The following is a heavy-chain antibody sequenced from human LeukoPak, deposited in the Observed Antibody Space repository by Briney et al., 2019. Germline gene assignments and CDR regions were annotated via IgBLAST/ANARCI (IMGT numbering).Heavy chain of an antibody. Sequence: GGSLRLSCAASGFFFTNYWMGWVRQAPGKGLEWAANIKEDESEKYYVNSVKGRFTISRDNAKNSLFLHMNSLRAEDTAVYYCARIRVSSYYGMDIWGQGTTVTVSS. J-gene: IGHJ6*02. CDR3: ARIRVSSYYGMDI. CDR2: IKEDESEK. D-gene: IGHD2/OR15-2a*01. V-gene: IGHV3-7*05. CDR1: GFFFTNYW.